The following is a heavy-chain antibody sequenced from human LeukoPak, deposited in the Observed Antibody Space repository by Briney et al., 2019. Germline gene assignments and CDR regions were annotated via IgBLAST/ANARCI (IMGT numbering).Heavy chain of an antibody. J-gene: IGHJ3*02. CDR3: AIPKMNYDILTGYFEGNAFDI. V-gene: IGHV4-39*01. D-gene: IGHD3-9*01. Sequence: KPSETLSLTCTVSGGSISSSSYYWGWIRQPPGKGLEWIGSIYYSGSTYYNPSLKSRVTISVDTSKNQFSLKLSSVTAADTAVYYCAIPKMNYDILTGYFEGNAFDIWGQGTMVTVSS. CDR1: GGSISSSSYY. CDR2: IYYSGST.